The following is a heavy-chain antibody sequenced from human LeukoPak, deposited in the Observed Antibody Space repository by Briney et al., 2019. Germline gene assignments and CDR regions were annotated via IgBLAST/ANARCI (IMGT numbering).Heavy chain of an antibody. CDR3: AREGPFQYYYYYMDV. D-gene: IGHD2/OR15-2a*01. V-gene: IGHV3-48*04. CDR1: GFTVSSNS. CDR2: ISSSGSTI. Sequence: GGSLTLSCTVSGFTVSSNSRNWVRQAPGKGLDWVSYISSSGSTIYYADSVKGRFTISRDNAKNSLYLQMNSLRAEDTAVYYCAREGPFQYYYYYMDVWGKGTTVTVSS. J-gene: IGHJ6*03.